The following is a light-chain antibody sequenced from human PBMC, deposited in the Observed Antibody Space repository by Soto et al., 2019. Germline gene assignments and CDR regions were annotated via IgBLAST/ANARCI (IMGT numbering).Light chain of an antibody. V-gene: IGLV2-14*03. J-gene: IGLJ3*02. CDR3: CSYTSSTNWV. Sequence: QSALTQPASVSGSPGQSITISCTGTSSDVGGYNYVSWYQQHPGKAPKLMLYDVGSRPSGVSNRFSGSKSGNTASLTISGLQAEDEADYYCCSYTSSTNWVFGGGTKVTVL. CDR1: SSDVGGYNY. CDR2: DVG.